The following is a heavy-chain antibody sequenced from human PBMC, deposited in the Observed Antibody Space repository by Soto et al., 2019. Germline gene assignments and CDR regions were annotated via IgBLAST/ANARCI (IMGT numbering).Heavy chain of an antibody. V-gene: IGHV1-69*13. J-gene: IGHJ4*02. CDR1: GGTFSSYA. D-gene: IGHD3-22*01. Sequence: ASVKLSCKASGGTFSSYAISWVRQAPGQGLEWMGGIIPIFGTANYAQKFQGRVTITADESTSTAYMEPSSLRSEDTAVYYCGYDSSGYYIDYWGQGTLVTVSS. CDR2: IIPIFGTA. CDR3: GYDSSGYYIDY.